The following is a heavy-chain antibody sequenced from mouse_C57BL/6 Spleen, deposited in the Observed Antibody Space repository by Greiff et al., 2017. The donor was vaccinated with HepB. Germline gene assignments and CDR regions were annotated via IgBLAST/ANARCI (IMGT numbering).Heavy chain of an antibody. CDR3: AVDSSGYVGYAMDY. Sequence: QVQLQQPGAELVRPGSSVKLSCKASGYTFTSYWMDWVKQRPGQGLEWIGNIYPSDSETHYNQKFKDKATLTVDKSSSTAYMQLSSLTSEDSAVYYCAVDSSGYVGYAMDYWGQGTSVTVAS. CDR2: IYPSDSET. V-gene: IGHV1-61*01. CDR1: GYTFTSYW. D-gene: IGHD3-2*02. J-gene: IGHJ4*01.